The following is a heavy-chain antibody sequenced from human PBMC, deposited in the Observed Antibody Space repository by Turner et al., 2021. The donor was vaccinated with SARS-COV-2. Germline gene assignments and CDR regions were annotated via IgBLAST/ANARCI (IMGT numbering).Heavy chain of an antibody. CDR2: ISGSGGST. V-gene: IGHV3-23*01. D-gene: IGHD5-18*01. CDR3: AKVADTAMGYDY. Sequence: EVQRLESGGGLVQPGGSLRLSCAASGFTFSSYALIWVRQAPGKGLEWVSAISGSGGSTYYADSVKGRFTISRDNSKNTLYLQMNSLRAEDTAVYYCAKVADTAMGYDYWGQGTLVTVSS. CDR1: GFTFSSYA. J-gene: IGHJ4*02.